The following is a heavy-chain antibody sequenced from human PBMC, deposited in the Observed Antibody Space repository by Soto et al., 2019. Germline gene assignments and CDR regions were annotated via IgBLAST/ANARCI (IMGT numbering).Heavy chain of an antibody. CDR1: GFTFSDHY. D-gene: IGHD2-2*01. V-gene: IGHV3-72*01. CDR3: ARGGYCSSTSCYRDYYGLDV. Sequence: PGGSLRLSCAASGFTFSDHYMDWVRQAPGKGLEWVGRTRNKANSYTTEYAASVKGRFTISRDDSKNSLYLQMNSLKTEDTAVYYCARGGYCSSTSCYRDYYGLDVWGQGTRVTVSS. J-gene: IGHJ6*02. CDR2: TRNKANSYTT.